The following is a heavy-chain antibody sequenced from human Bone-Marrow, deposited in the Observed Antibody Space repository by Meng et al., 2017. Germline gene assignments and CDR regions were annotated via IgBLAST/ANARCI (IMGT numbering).Heavy chain of an antibody. V-gene: IGHV3-23*01. CDR2: ISGSGGST. CDR1: GFTFSSYA. D-gene: IGHD3-10*01. CDR3: SRAHGSGRYYFEAFHV. J-gene: IGHJ3*01. Sequence: GESLKISCAASGFTFSSYAMSWVRQAPGKGLEWVSAISGSGGSTYYADSVKGRFIISRDNAKNSLYLQMNSLRAEDTALYYCSRAHGSGRYYFEAFHVWGQGTMVTVSS.